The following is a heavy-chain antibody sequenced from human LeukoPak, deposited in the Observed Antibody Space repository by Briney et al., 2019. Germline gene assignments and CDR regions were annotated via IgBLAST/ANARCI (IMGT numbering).Heavy chain of an antibody. CDR2: INAGNGNT. J-gene: IGHJ4*02. Sequence: ASVTVSCKASGYTFTSYAMHWVRQAPGQRLERMGWINAGNGNTKYSQRFQGRVTITRDTSASTAYMALSSLRSEDTAVYYCARSKLLRFLEWLSPFDCWGQGTLVTVSS. D-gene: IGHD3-3*01. CDR1: GYTFTSYA. CDR3: ARSKLLRFLEWLSPFDC. V-gene: IGHV1-3*01.